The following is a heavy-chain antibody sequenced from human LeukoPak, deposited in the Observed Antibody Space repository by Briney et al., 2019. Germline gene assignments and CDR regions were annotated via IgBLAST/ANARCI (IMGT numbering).Heavy chain of an antibody. CDR3: SRAGHYYYGMDV. CDR1: GFTFSSYW. Sequence: QPGGSLRLSCAGSGFTFSSYWMHWVRQAPGKGLVWVSRLNSDGSSTDYADSVKGRFTISRDNAKNTLYLQMNSLRAEDTAVYYCSRAGHYYYGMDVWGQGATVTVSS. V-gene: IGHV3-74*01. J-gene: IGHJ6*02. D-gene: IGHD2-8*02. CDR2: LNSDGSST.